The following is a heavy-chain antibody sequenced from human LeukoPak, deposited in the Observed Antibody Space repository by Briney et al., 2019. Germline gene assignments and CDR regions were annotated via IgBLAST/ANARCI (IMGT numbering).Heavy chain of an antibody. D-gene: IGHD2-21*01. Sequence: SETLSLTCTVSGGSISSGGYYWSWIRQHPGKGLEWIGYIYYSGGTYYNPSLKSRTTISVDTSKNQFSLKLSSVTAADTAVYYCARGDGYYFDYWGQGTLVTVSS. J-gene: IGHJ4*02. V-gene: IGHV4-31*03. CDR2: IYYSGGT. CDR1: GGSISSGGYY. CDR3: ARGDGYYFDY.